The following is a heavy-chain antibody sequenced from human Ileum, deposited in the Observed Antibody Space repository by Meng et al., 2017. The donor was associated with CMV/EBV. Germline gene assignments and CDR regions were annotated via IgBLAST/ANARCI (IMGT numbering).Heavy chain of an antibody. D-gene: IGHD2-2*01. V-gene: IGHV1-18*01. CDR2: ISADNGNT. Sequence: ASVKVFCKASGYIFTNYGISWVRQAPGQGLQWMGWISADNGNTNLVQKLQGRVTMTTDTATNTAYMELRSLRSDDTAVYYCARARSGRVSPSCHACPMDVWGQGTMVTVSS. CDR1: GYIFTNYG. J-gene: IGHJ6*02. CDR3: ARARSGRVSPSCHACPMDV.